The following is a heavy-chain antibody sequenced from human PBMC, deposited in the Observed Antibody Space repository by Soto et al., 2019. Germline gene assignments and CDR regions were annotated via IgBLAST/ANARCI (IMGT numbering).Heavy chain of an antibody. CDR2: IKRKIDGETT. D-gene: IGHD2-15*01. Sequence: EVQLVESGGGLVKPGGSLRLSCVASGFSITNAWMNWVPQAPGKGLEWVGRIKRKIDGETTDYAAPVKGRFTISREDLKSMLYLQVNSRKAEDTALYYCTTGSVEGVWGQGTTVTVSS. CDR1: GFSITNAW. V-gene: IGHV3-15*07. J-gene: IGHJ6*02. CDR3: TTGSVEGV.